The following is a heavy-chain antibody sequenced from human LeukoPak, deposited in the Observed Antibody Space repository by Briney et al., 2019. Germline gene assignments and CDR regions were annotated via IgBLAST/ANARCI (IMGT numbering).Heavy chain of an antibody. V-gene: IGHV4-61*01. J-gene: IGHJ4*02. CDR2: IYYSGST. CDR1: GGSVSSGSYY. CDR3: ARGFDRETYYFDY. Sequence: SETLSLTCTVSGGSVSSGSYYWIWIRQPPGKGLEWIGYIYYSGSTNYNPSLKSRVTISVDTSKNQFSLKLSSVTAADTAVYYCARGFDRETYYFDYWGQGTLVTVSS. D-gene: IGHD3-9*01.